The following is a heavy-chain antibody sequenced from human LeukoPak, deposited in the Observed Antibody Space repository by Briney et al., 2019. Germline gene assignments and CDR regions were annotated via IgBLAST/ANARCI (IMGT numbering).Heavy chain of an antibody. CDR3: ARIAYCGGDCYTTYFDY. D-gene: IGHD2-21*01. Sequence: GESLKISCKASGYTFTTYGIAWVRRAPGQGLEWMGWISAYNGNTNSAQKLQGRVTMTTDTSTSTAYMELRNLRSDDTAVYYCARIAYCGGDCYTTYFDYWGQGTLVTVSS. CDR2: ISAYNGNT. J-gene: IGHJ4*02. CDR1: GYTFTTYG. V-gene: IGHV1-18*01.